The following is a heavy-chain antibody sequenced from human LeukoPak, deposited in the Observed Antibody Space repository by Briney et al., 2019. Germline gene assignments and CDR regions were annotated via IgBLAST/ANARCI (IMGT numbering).Heavy chain of an antibody. V-gene: IGHV4-59*01. J-gene: IGHJ4*02. D-gene: IGHD5-18*01. CDR3: ARTGGYSYGYHYFDY. CDR2: IYYSGST. CDR1: GGSISSYY. Sequence: SETLSLTCTVSGGSISSYYWSWIRQPPGKGLEWIGYIYYSGSTNYNPSLKRRVTISVDTSKNQFSLKLSSVTAADTAVYYCARTGGYSYGYHYFDYWGQGTLVTVSS.